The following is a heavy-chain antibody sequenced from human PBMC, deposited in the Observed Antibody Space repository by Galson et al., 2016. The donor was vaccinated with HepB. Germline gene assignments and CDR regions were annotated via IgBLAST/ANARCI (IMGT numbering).Heavy chain of an antibody. CDR2: IHYSGST. D-gene: IGHD2-15*01. Sequence: SETLSLTCTVSGGSVSSGSYYWSWIRQPPGKGLEWIGYIHYSGSTNYNPSLKSRVTISGDTSKNQFSLRLRSVTAADTAVYYCASGYCSAGICFPTNYWGQGTLVSVSS. V-gene: IGHV4-61*01. CDR1: GGSVSSGSYY. J-gene: IGHJ4*02. CDR3: ASGYCSAGICFPTNY.